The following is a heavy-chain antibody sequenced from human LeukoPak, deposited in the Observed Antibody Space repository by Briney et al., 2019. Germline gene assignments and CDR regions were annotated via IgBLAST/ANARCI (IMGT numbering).Heavy chain of an antibody. Sequence: SETLSLTCTVSGGSIRSSSYYWGWIRQPPGKGPEWIGSIYESGSTYYNPSLKSRVTISVDTSKNQFSLKLSSVTAADTAVYYCARQTGAAGTIDHWGQGTLVTVAS. CDR3: ARQTGAAGTIDH. J-gene: IGHJ4*02. V-gene: IGHV4-39*01. CDR1: GGSIRSSSYY. CDR2: IYESGST. D-gene: IGHD6-19*01.